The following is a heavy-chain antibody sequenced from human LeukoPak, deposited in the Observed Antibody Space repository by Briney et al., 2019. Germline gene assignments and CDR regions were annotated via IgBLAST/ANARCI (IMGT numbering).Heavy chain of an antibody. J-gene: IGHJ3*02. CDR1: GGSLDSSGW. D-gene: IGHD1-14*01. CDR3: ARLGVYNRSPRAFDI. Sequence: SGTLSLTCAISGGSLDSSGWWAWVRQPPGKGLEWVGEIFPTGSPKFNPSLQSRVIISGDMAKNHFSPNLTSVTAADTAVYFCARLGVYNRSPRAFDIWGHGTMVTVSS. CDR2: IFPTGSP. V-gene: IGHV4-4*02.